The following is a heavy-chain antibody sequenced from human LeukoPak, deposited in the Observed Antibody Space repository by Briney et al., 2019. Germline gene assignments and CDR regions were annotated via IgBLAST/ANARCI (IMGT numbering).Heavy chain of an antibody. CDR2: ISSSSSYI. CDR1: GFTFSSYS. V-gene: IGHV3-21*01. Sequence: GGSLRLSCAASGFTFSSYSMNWVRQAPGKGLEWVSSISSSSSYIYYADSVKGRFTISRDNAKNSLYLQMNSLRAEDTAVYYCARDGGWYMESDAFDIWAKGQWSPSLQ. CDR3: ARDGGWYMESDAFDI. J-gene: IGHJ3*02. D-gene: IGHD6-19*01.